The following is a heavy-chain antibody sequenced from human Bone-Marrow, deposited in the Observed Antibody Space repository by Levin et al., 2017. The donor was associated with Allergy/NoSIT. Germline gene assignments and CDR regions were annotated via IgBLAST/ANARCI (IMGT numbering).Heavy chain of an antibody. Sequence: LSLTCAASGFTFDDYAMNWVRQAPGKGLEWVSGISWSSANIAYADSVRGRFTISRDNAKNSLYLQMNSLRPGDTALYYCAKDMEEDSILGRGAGGMDVWGQGTTVTVSS. D-gene: IGHD3-22*01. J-gene: IGHJ6*02. V-gene: IGHV3-9*01. CDR2: ISWSSANI. CDR3: AKDMEEDSILGRGAGGMDV. CDR1: GFTFDDYA.